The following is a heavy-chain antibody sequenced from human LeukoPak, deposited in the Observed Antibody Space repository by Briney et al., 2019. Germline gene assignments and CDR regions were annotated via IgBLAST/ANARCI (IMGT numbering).Heavy chain of an antibody. V-gene: IGHV3-64*01. Sequence: PGGSLRLSCAASEFTFSSYAMHWVRQAPGKGLEYVSAISSNGGSTFYANSVKGRFTISRDNSKNTLYLQMGSLKPEDMAVYYCVRGRDTAMGSWGQGTLVTVSS. CDR1: EFTFSSYA. J-gene: IGHJ4*02. D-gene: IGHD5-18*01. CDR2: ISSNGGST. CDR3: VRGRDTAMGS.